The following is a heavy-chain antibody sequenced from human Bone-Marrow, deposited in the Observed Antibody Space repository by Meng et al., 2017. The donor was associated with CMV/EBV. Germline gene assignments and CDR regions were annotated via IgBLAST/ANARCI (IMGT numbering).Heavy chain of an antibody. D-gene: IGHD3-3*01. V-gene: IGHV3-30*03. CDR1: GFTFSSYW. CDR3: ARDTVFGVVNYGMDV. CDR2: ISYDGSNK. Sequence: GESLKISCAASGFTFSSYWMSWVRQAPGKGLEWVAVISYDGSNKYYADSVKGRFTISRDNSKNTLYLQMNSLRAEDTAVYYCARDTVFGVVNYGMDVWGQGTTVTVSS. J-gene: IGHJ6*01.